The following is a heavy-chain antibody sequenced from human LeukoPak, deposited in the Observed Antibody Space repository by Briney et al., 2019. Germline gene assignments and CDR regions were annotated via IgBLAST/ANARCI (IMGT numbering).Heavy chain of an antibody. CDR1: GFTFSDYY. J-gene: IGHJ4*02. D-gene: IGHD2-2*01. V-gene: IGHV3-11*01. CDR3: ARAPCSTSCYLLDY. Sequence: PGGSLRLSCAASGFTFSDYYMSWIRQAPGKGLEWVSYISSSGSTIYYADSVKGRFTISRDNAKNSLYLQMNSLRAEDTAVYYCARAPCSTSCYLLDYWGQGTLVTVSP. CDR2: ISSSGSTI.